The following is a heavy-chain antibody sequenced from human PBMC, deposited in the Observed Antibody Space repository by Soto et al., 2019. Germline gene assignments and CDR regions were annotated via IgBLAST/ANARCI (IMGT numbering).Heavy chain of an antibody. CDR1: GGSISDDTYY. V-gene: IGHV4-39*01. CDR3: ARSSIKPQVFMYPFDS. CDR2: MYYSGTS. D-gene: IGHD3-3*01. Sequence: PSETLSLTCTVSGGSISDDTYYWGWIRQPPGKGLEWIGSMYYSGTSSYNPSLKSRVSMSVDTSKKQLSLRLTSVTAADTAVYYCARSSIKPQVFMYPFDSWSQGTLVT. J-gene: IGHJ4*02.